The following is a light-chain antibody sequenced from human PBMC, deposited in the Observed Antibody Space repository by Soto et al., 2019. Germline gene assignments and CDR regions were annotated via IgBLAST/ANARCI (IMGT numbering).Light chain of an antibody. CDR2: GAS. V-gene: IGKV3-15*01. J-gene: IGKJ1*01. CDR1: QSVSSN. Sequence: ESVLTQSPHTLSLSPGERAPLSCRASQSVSSNLAWYQQKLGQAPRLLIYGASTRATGIPARFSGSGSGTEFTLTISSLQSEDFAVYYCQQYNDWPWTFGQGTKVDIK. CDR3: QQYNDWPWT.